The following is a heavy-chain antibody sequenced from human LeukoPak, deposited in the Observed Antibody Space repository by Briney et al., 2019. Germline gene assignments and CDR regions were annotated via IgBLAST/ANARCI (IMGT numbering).Heavy chain of an antibody. V-gene: IGHV3-23*01. J-gene: IGHJ3*02. Sequence: GGSLRLSCAASGFTFSSYAMSWVRQAPGKGLEWVSAISGSGGSTYYADSVKGRFTISRDNSKNTLYLQMNSLRAEDTAVYYCAKQKEWFGEPNDAFDIWGQGTMVTVSS. CDR2: ISGSGGST. D-gene: IGHD3-10*01. CDR1: GFTFSSYA. CDR3: AKQKEWFGEPNDAFDI.